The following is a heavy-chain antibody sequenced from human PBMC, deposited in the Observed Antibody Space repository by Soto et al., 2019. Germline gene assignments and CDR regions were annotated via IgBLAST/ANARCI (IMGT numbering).Heavy chain of an antibody. CDR3: TTDAAHYDGRGNYYEGAY. D-gene: IGHD3-22*01. CDR1: GFTFTDAW. J-gene: IGHJ4*02. Sequence: EVLLVESGGGLVKPGESLRLSCAASGFTFTDAWMHWVRQGPGRGLEWVGRIKTKSDSAATDYAAPVKDRFTISRDDSKDTLYLQMNSLKTEDTAVYFCTTDAAHYDGRGNYYEGAYWGQGTLVTVSS. CDR2: IKTKSDSAAT. V-gene: IGHV3-15*07.